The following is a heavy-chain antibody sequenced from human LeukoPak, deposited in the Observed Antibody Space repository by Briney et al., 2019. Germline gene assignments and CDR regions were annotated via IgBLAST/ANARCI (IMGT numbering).Heavy chain of an antibody. J-gene: IGHJ4*02. D-gene: IGHD3-10*01. V-gene: IGHV3-30*02. CDR2: IRCDGSNK. Sequence: GGSLRLSCAASGFTFSSYGMHWVRQAPGKGLEWVAFIRCDGSNKYYADSVKGRFTISRDNSKNTLYLQMNSLRAEDTAVYYCAKDGKTEWFGELSYYFDYWGQGTLVTVSS. CDR1: GFTFSSYG. CDR3: AKDGKTEWFGELSYYFDY.